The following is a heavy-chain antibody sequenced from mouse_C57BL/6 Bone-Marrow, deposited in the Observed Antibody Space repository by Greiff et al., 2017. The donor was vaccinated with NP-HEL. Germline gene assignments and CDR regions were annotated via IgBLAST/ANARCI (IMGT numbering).Heavy chain of an antibody. CDR3: GREYEGYFDV. D-gene: IGHD2-14*01. CDR1: GFSFNSDCY. Sequence: EVKLMESGPSLVRPSPTLSLSCTVTGFSFNSDCYWIWIRQFPGNKLEYIGYTFYSGITYYNPSLESRTYRTRDTSKNQFSLKLSSVTTEDTATYYCGREYEGYFDVWGTGTTVTVSS. J-gene: IGHJ1*03. V-gene: IGHV3-3*01. CDR2: TFYSGIT.